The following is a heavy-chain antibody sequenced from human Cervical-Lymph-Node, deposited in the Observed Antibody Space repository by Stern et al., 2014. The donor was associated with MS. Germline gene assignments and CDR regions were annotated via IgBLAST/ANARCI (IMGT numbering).Heavy chain of an antibody. D-gene: IGHD4-11*01. Sequence: VQLLESGGGVVQPGRSLRLSCAASGFSFSSYTMHWVRQAPGKGLEWVTSISYDGSKKNYADSVKGRFTISRDTSKNTLYLQMNSLRVEDTAVYYCAREDYRNYSPHIDYWGQGTLVTVSS. CDR1: GFSFSSYT. V-gene: IGHV3-30-3*01. CDR3: AREDYRNYSPHIDY. J-gene: IGHJ4*02. CDR2: ISYDGSKK.